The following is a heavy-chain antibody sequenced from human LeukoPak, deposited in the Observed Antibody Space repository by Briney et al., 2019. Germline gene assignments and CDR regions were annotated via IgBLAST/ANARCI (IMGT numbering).Heavy chain of an antibody. CDR1: GFTFSSYS. J-gene: IGHJ4*02. D-gene: IGHD3-16*01. Sequence: GGSLRLSCAASGFTFSSYSVNWVRQAPGKGLEWVSSISSSSVYIYYADSVKGRFTISRDNAKNSLYLQMNSLRAEDTAMYYCARSNSGDWGDYWGQGTLVTVSS. CDR2: ISSSSVYI. V-gene: IGHV3-21*01. CDR3: ARSNSGDWGDY.